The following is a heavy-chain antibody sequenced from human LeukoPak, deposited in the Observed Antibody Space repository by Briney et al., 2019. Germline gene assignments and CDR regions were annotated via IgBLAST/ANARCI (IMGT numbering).Heavy chain of an antibody. CDR1: GFTFSSYT. D-gene: IGHD3-10*01. V-gene: IGHV3-21*01. CDR3: AKGYYGSGPSPQFDY. CDR2: ISSSSSYI. J-gene: IGHJ4*02. Sequence: GGSLRLSCTASGFTFSSYTMDWVRQAPGNGLEWVSSISSSSSYIYYADSVKGRFTVSRDNAKNSLYLQMNSLRAEDTAVYYCAKGYYGSGPSPQFDYWGQGTLVTVSS.